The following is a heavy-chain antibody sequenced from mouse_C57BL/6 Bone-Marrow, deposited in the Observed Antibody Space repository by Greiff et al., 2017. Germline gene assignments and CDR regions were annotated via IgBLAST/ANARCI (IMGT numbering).Heavy chain of an antibody. CDR2: ISSGGSYT. D-gene: IGHD2-3*01. CDR1: GFTFSSYG. V-gene: IGHV5-6*01. J-gene: IGHJ4*01. Sequence: EVMLVESGGDLVKPGGSLKLSCAASGFTFSSYGMSWVRQTPDTRLEWVATISSGGSYTYYPDSVKGRFTISRDNAKNTLYLQMSSLKSEDTAMYYCARAARGYSYAMDYWGQGTSVTVSS. CDR3: ARAARGYSYAMDY.